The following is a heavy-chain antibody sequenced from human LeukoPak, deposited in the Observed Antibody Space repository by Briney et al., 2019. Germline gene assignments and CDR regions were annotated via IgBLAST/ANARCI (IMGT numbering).Heavy chain of an antibody. CDR3: VRHGGLEWYDP. CDR1: GGSISSYY. J-gene: IGHJ5*02. D-gene: IGHD3-16*01. Sequence: SETLSLTCTVSGGSISSYYWSWIRQPPGKGLEWIGYIYYSGSTYYYPSFKSRVTISVDTSKNQFSLKLTSVTAADTAVYYCVRHGGLEWYDPWGQGTLVTVSS. CDR2: IYYSGST. V-gene: IGHV4-59*04.